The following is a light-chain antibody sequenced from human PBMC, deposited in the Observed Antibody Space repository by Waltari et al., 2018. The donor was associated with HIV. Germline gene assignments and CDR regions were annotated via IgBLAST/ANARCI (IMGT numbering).Light chain of an antibody. CDR3: SSYACSSTFVI. V-gene: IGLV2-23*02. Sequence: QSALTQPASVSGSPGQSITISCTGSSSDVGSYKHVSWYQQHPGKAPRLIIYEFSKRPSGFSNRYSASKSGKPASLTVSGLLAEDEADYYCSSYACSSTFVIFGGGTKLTVL. CDR1: SSDVGSYKH. CDR2: EFS. J-gene: IGLJ2*01.